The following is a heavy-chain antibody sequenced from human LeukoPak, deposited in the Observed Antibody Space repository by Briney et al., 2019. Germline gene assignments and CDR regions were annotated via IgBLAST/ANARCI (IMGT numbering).Heavy chain of an antibody. CDR2: ITRSSSYI. V-gene: IGHV3-21*01. CDR3: ARGADRDGYNNGDESDY. Sequence: GGSLRLSCTASGFTFSAYSMNWVRQAPGKGLEWVSSITRSSSYIYYADSVKGRFTISRDNAKNSLYLQMNSLRAEDTAVYYCARGADRDGYNNGDESDYGGEGTLVTVSS. D-gene: IGHD5-24*01. J-gene: IGHJ4*02. CDR1: GFTFSAYS.